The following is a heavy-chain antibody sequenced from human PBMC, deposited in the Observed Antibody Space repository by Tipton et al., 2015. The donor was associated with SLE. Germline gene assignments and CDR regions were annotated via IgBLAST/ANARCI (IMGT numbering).Heavy chain of an antibody. CDR1: GDSIGSTPHY. V-gene: IGHV4-39*02. Sequence: TLSLTCTVSGDSIGSTPHYWGWIRQSPGKGLEWIGSFYFGGSTYHDPSLKSRVTISVDTSKKQFSLDLASVTAADTAVYYCVRDRIVAEAGWFDPWGQGTLVTVSS. CDR2: FYFGGST. J-gene: IGHJ5*02. CDR3: VRDRIVAEAGWFDP. D-gene: IGHD3-22*01.